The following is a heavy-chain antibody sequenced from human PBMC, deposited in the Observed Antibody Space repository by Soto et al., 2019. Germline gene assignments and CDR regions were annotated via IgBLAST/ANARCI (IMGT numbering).Heavy chain of an antibody. D-gene: IGHD5-18*01. Sequence: QVQLVQSGAEVKKPGSSVKVSCKASGGTFSSYTISWVRQAPGQGLEWMGRIIPILGIANYAQKFQGRVTITADKXTSTAYMELSSLRSEDTAVYYCARMDTAIYWYFDLWGRGTLVTVSS. CDR2: IIPILGIA. V-gene: IGHV1-69*02. CDR1: GGTFSSYT. J-gene: IGHJ2*01. CDR3: ARMDTAIYWYFDL.